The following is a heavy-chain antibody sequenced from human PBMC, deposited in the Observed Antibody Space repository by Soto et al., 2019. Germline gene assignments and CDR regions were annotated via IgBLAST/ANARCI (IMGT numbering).Heavy chain of an antibody. CDR2: IYYTGAS. Sequence: SETLSLTCTVSGDSISSGGYYWSWIRQRPGKGLEWIGYIYYTGASYSNPSLKSRLTISVDTTKNQFSLKLRSLTAADTAIYYCAKDPSPQPTAVVTPGWFDPWGQGILVTVS. D-gene: IGHD2-21*02. CDR1: GDSISSGGYY. V-gene: IGHV4-31*03. J-gene: IGHJ5*01. CDR3: AKDPSPQPTAVVTPGWFDP.